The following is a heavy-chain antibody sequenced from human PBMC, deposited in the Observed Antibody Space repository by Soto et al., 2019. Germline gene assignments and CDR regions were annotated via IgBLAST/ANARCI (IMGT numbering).Heavy chain of an antibody. Sequence: GGSLRLSCAASGFTFSSYGMHWVRQAPGKGLEWVAVISYDGSNKYYADSVKGRFTISRDNSKNTLYLQMNSLRAEDTAVYYCAKDELRDSRGYDYAAIDYWGQGTLVTVSS. D-gene: IGHD3-22*01. J-gene: IGHJ4*02. CDR3: AKDELRDSRGYDYAAIDY. CDR1: GFTFSSYG. CDR2: ISYDGSNK. V-gene: IGHV3-30*18.